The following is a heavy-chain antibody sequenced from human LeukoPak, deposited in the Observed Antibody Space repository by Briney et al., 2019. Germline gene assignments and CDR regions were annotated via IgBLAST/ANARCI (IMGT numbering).Heavy chain of an antibody. D-gene: IGHD3-22*01. J-gene: IGHJ4*02. Sequence: GGSLRLSCAASGFTLDDYGMSWVRHAPGKGLEWVSGINWNGGSTGYADSVKGRFTISGDNAKNSLYLQMNSLRAEDTALYYCARDFSYYYDSSGSFDYWGQGTLVTVSS. CDR2: INWNGGST. CDR1: GFTLDDYG. CDR3: ARDFSYYYDSSGSFDY. V-gene: IGHV3-20*04.